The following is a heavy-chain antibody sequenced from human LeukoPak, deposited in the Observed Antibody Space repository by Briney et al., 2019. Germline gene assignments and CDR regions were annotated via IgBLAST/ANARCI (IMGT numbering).Heavy chain of an antibody. Sequence: PGGSLRLSCAASGFTFSSFGMHWLRQAPGKGLEWVAVIWDDGSKKYYADSVKGRFTISTDNSKNTLYLQMNSLRLEDTAVYNCARDLGGGSSSRRVGWFDPWDQGTLVTVSS. CDR3: ARDLGGGSSSRRVGWFDP. V-gene: IGHV3-33*01. CDR1: GFTFSSFG. CDR2: IWDDGSKK. J-gene: IGHJ5*02. D-gene: IGHD3-16*01.